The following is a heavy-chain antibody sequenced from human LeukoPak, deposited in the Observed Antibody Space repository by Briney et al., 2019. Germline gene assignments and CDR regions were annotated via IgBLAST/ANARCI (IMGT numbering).Heavy chain of an antibody. CDR1: GFTFSSYA. D-gene: IGHD3-3*01. CDR3: AKGHRITIFGVVEDYFDY. V-gene: IGHV3-23*01. J-gene: IGHJ4*02. Sequence: GGSLRLSYAASGFTFSSYAMSWVRQAPGKGLEWVSAISGSGGSTYYADSVKGRFTISRDNSKNTLYLQMNSLRAEDTAVYYCAKGHRITIFGVVEDYFDYWGQGTLVTVSS. CDR2: ISGSGGST.